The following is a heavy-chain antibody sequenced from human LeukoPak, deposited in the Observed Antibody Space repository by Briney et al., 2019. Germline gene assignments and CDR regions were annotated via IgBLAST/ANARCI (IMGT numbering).Heavy chain of an antibody. D-gene: IGHD6-6*01. CDR3: ARDLIRYSSSSDY. J-gene: IGHJ4*02. CDR2: IYSGGST. CDR1: GFTVSSNY. Sequence: GGSLRLSCAASGFTVSSNYMSWVRQAPGKGLEWVSVIYSGGSTYYADSVKGRFTIPRDNSKNTLYLQMNSLRAEDTAVYYCARDLIRYSSSSDYWGQGTLVTVSS. V-gene: IGHV3-53*01.